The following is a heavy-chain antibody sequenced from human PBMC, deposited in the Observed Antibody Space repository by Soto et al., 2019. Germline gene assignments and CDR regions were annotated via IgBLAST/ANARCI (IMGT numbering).Heavy chain of an antibody. D-gene: IGHD2-2*01. J-gene: IGHJ6*02. CDR3: ARERSVGYCITTTCPKPFYYYAMDV. Sequence: ASVKVSCKPSGGTFTNYAFSWVRQAPGQGLEWMGGIIPIFGTPDYAQNFQGRVTITADESTRTASIELSSLRSDDTAVYYCARERSVGYCITTTCPKPFYYYAMDVWGQGTTVTVSS. V-gene: IGHV1-69*13. CDR1: GGTFTNYA. CDR2: IIPIFGTP.